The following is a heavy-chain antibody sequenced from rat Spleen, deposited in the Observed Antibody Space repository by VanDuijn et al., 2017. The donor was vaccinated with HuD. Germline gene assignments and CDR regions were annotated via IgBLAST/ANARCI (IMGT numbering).Heavy chain of an antibody. CDR1: GFTFTNYY. CDR3: TRENWVFDY. CDR2: INTGGGNT. D-gene: IGHD5-1*01. V-gene: IGHV5-25*01. Sequence: EVQLVESGGGLVQPGRSMKLSCAASGFTFTNYYMAWVRQAPTKGLEWVASINTGGGNTYYRDSVRGRFTISRDNAKNTLYLQMNSLRSEDTATYYCTRENWVFDYWGHGVMVTVSS. J-gene: IGHJ2*01.